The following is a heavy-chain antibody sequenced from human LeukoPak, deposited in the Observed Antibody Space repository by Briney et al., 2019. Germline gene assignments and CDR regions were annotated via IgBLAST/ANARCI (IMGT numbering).Heavy chain of an antibody. D-gene: IGHD1-26*01. CDR3: ARDPPRSYRRPLEGDY. V-gene: IGHV1-18*01. CDR1: GGTFSSYA. CDR2: ISAYNGNT. J-gene: IGHJ4*02. Sequence: ASVKVSCKASGGTFSSYAISWVRQAPGQGLEWMGWISAYNGNTNYAQKLQGRVTMTTDTSTSTAYMELRSLRSDDTAVYYCARDPPRSYRRPLEGDYWGQGTLVTVSS.